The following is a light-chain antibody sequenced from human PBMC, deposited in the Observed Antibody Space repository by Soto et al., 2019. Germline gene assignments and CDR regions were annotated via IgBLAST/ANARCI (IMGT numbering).Light chain of an antibody. CDR2: GAS. V-gene: IGKV3-15*01. J-gene: IGKJ5*01. Sequence: EIVVTESPATQSVSPGERATLSCRASQSVSSHLAWYQQKPGQAPRLILYGASTRATGIPARFSGSGSGTEFTLTISSLQSEDFAVYYCQQYKIWRSITFGQGTRLEI. CDR3: QQYKIWRSIT. CDR1: QSVSSH.